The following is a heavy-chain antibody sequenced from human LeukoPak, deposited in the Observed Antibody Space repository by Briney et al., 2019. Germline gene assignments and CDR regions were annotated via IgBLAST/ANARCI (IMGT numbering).Heavy chain of an antibody. CDR2: MNPNSGNT. CDR3: ARGLGSSWDEASVPGIDY. V-gene: IGHV1-8*01. D-gene: IGHD6-13*01. CDR1: GYTFTSYD. J-gene: IGHJ4*02. Sequence: ASVKVSCKASGYTFTSYDINWVRQATGQGLEWMGRMNPNSGNTGYAQKFQGRVTMTRNTSISTAYMELSSLRSEDTAVYYCARGLGSSWDEASVPGIDYWGQGTLVTVSS.